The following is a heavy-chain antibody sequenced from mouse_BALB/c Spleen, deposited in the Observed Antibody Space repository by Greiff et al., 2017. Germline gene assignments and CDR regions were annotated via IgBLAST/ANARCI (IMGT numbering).Heavy chain of an antibody. CDR1: GFTFSSFG. CDR2: ISSGSSTI. Sequence: EVKLMESGGGLVQPGGSRKLSCAASGFTFSSFGMHWVRQAPEKGLEWVAYISSGSSTIYYADTVKGRFTISRDNPKNTLFLQMTSLRSEHTAMYYCAKMGDYDGAMDYWGQGTSVTVSS. V-gene: IGHV5-17*02. D-gene: IGHD2-4*01. J-gene: IGHJ4*01. CDR3: AKMGDYDGAMDY.